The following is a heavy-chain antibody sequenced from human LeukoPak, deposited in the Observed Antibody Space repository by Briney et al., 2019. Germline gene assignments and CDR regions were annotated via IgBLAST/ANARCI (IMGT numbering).Heavy chain of an antibody. CDR2: ISGSGGST. J-gene: IGHJ4*02. CDR1: GFTFSSYA. Sequence: GGSLRLSCAASGFTFSSYAMSWVRQAPGKGLEWVSAISGSGGSTYYADSVKGRFTISRDNSKNTLYLQMNSLRAEDTAVYYCAKAASEYYDFWSGYYGHFDYWGQGTLVTVSS. CDR3: AKAASEYYDFWSGYYGHFDY. D-gene: IGHD3-3*01. V-gene: IGHV3-23*01.